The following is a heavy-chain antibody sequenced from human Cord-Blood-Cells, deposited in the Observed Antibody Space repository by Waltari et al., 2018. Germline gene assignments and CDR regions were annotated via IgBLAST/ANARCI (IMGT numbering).Heavy chain of an antibody. Sequence: QVQLVESGGDVVQPGRSLRLSCAATGFTFRSYGMPWVRQAPGKGLGWVAVIWYDGSNKYYADSVKGRFSSSRDNSKNTLYLQMNSLTAEDTAVYYCARDRHDYGGNYFDYWGQGTLVTVSS. D-gene: IGHD4-17*01. V-gene: IGHV3-33*01. CDR2: IWYDGSNK. CDR1: GFTFRSYG. CDR3: ARDRHDYGGNYFDY. J-gene: IGHJ4*02.